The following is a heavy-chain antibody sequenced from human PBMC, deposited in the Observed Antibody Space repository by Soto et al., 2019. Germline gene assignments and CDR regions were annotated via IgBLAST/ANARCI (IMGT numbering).Heavy chain of an antibody. Sequence: SETLSLTCTVSGGSISSSSYYWGWIRQPPGKGLEWIGSIYYSGSTYYNPSLKSRVTISVDTSKNQFSLKLSSVTAADTAVYYCARPYYDKGGVYAFDIWGQGTMVTVSS. CDR3: ARPYYDKGGVYAFDI. D-gene: IGHD3-9*01. J-gene: IGHJ3*02. CDR2: IYYSGST. CDR1: GGSISSSSYY. V-gene: IGHV4-39*01.